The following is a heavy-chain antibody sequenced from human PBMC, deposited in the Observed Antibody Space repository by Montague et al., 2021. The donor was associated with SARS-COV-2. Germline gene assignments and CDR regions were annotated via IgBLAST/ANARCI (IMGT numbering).Heavy chain of an antibody. D-gene: IGHD5-12*01. V-gene: IGHV3-23*03. CDR1: GFTFSTLA. J-gene: IGHJ4*02. CDR2: IHGGESGT. CDR3: VKVSPTTYYFDF. Sequence: SLRFSCAASGFTFSTLAMSWVRQAPGKGLEWVSFIHGGESGTYYADSMKGRFTISRDNTKNTLYLQMNSLRAEDTAVYYCVKVSPTTYYFDFWGQGTLVTVSS.